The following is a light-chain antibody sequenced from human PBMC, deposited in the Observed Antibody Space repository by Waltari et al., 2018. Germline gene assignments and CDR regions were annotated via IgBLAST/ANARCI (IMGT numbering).Light chain of an antibody. CDR3: CSYAGTNTWV. J-gene: IGLJ2*01. V-gene: IGLV2-23*02. Sequence: QSALTQPASVSASPGQSITISCHGTSSYVGDYNLVSWYQQHPAKAPKLLIFEVSKRPTGVSNRFSASKSGNTASMTISGLQAEDEATYHCCSYAGTNTWVFGGGTKVTVL. CDR2: EVS. CDR1: SSYVGDYNL.